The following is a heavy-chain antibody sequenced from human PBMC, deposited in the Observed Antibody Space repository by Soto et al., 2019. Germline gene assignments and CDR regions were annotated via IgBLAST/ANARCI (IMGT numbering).Heavy chain of an antibody. CDR2: IDPRSGGT. J-gene: IGHJ4*02. D-gene: IGHD4-17*01. Sequence: HVQLGQSGTEVKKPGASVRVSCMVSGYPFTTYYIHWVRQAPGQGLEWMGWIDPRSGGTVYEQNFQGRVTMTSDTSISTIHMHLSGLTSDDTARYYCATDDYRLFPYWGQGSLVTGSS. CDR3: ATDDYRLFPY. V-gene: IGHV1-2*02. CDR1: GYPFTTYY.